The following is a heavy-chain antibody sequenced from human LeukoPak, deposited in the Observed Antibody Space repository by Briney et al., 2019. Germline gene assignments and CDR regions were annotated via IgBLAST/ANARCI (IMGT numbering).Heavy chain of an antibody. CDR3: AKDANAAFDY. V-gene: IGHV3-21*04. CDR2: ISSSSSYI. J-gene: IGHJ4*02. D-gene: IGHD2-8*01. Sequence: GGSLRLSCAASGFTFSSYSMNWVRQAPGKGLEWVSSISSSSSYIYYADSVKGRFTISRDNAKNSLYLQMNSLRAEDTAVYYCAKDANAAFDYWGQGTLVTVSS. CDR1: GFTFSSYS.